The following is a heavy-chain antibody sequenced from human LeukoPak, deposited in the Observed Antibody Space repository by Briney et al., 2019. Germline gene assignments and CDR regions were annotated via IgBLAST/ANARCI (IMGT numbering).Heavy chain of an antibody. CDR3: AREYGYNPYNWFDP. D-gene: IGHD5-24*01. V-gene: IGHV1-18*01. Sequence: ASVKVSCKASGYTFTSYGISWVRQAPGQGLEWMGWISAYNGNTNYAQKLQGRVTMTTDTSTSTAYMELRSLRSDDTAVYYCAREYGYNPYNWFDPWGQGTLVTVSS. J-gene: IGHJ5*02. CDR2: ISAYNGNT. CDR1: GYTFTSYG.